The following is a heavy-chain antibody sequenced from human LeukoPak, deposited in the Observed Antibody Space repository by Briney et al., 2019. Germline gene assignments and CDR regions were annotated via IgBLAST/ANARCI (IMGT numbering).Heavy chain of an antibody. CDR2: IYYSGST. J-gene: IGHJ5*02. CDR3: ARPQYYYGSGSYLFFDP. D-gene: IGHD3-10*01. V-gene: IGHV4-39*01. Sequence: SETLSLTCTVSGGSISSSSYYWGWTRQPPGKGLEWIRSIYYSGSTYYNPSLKSRVTISVDTSKNQFSLKLSSVTAADTAVYYCARPQYYYGSGSYLFFDPWGQGTLVTVSS. CDR1: GGSISSSSYY.